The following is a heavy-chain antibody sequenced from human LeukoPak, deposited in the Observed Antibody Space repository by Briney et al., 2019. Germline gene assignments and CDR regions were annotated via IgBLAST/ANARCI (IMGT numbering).Heavy chain of an antibody. Sequence: TGGSLRLSCAASGFTFSSYSMNWVRQAPGKGLEWVSSISSSSSYIYYADSVKGRFTISRDNSKNTLYLQMNSLRAEDTAVYYCAKDRTATYWGQGTLVTVSS. CDR1: GFTFSSYS. J-gene: IGHJ4*02. CDR2: ISSSSSYI. V-gene: IGHV3-21*04. CDR3: AKDRTATY. D-gene: IGHD5-18*01.